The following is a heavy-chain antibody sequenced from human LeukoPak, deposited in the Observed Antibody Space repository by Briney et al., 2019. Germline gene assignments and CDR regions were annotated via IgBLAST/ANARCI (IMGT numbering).Heavy chain of an antibody. V-gene: IGHV3-23*01. CDR2: ISGSGGST. D-gene: IGHD1-26*01. CDR3: AKDGTFYYYYMDV. CDR1: GFTFSSYA. J-gene: IGHJ6*03. Sequence: AGGSLRLSCAASGFTFSSYAMSWVRQAPGKGLEWVSAISGSGGSTYYADSVKGRFTISRDNSKNTLYLQMNSLRAEDTAVYYCAKDGTFYYYYMDVWGKGTTVTVSS.